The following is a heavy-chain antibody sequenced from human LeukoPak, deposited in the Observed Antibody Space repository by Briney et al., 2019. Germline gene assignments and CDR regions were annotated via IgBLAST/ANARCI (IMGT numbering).Heavy chain of an antibody. D-gene: IGHD2-2*01. CDR3: ARDLASSTSQYYYYGMDV. CDR2: ISAYNGNT. J-gene: IGHJ6*02. V-gene: IGHV1-18*01. CDR1: GYTFTSYG. Sequence: ASVKVSCTASGYTFTSYGISWVRQAPGQGLEWMGWISAYNGNTNYAQKLQGRVTMTTDTSTSTAYMELRSLRSDDTAVYYCARDLASSTSQYYYYGMDVWGQGTTVTVSS.